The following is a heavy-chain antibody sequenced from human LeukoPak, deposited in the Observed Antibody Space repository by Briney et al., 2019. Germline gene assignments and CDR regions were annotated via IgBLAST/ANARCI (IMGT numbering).Heavy chain of an antibody. J-gene: IGHJ4*02. CDR3: ARVRGGRAWPLDY. CDR2: IIPIFGTT. V-gene: IGHV1-69*13. Sequence: GASVKVSCKASGVTFSIHAISWVRQAPGQGLEWMGGIIPIFGTTNYAQKFQGRITITADESTSTAYMELSSLRSDDTAVYYCARVRGGRAWPLDYWGQGTLVTVSS. D-gene: IGHD3-16*01. CDR1: GVTFSIHA.